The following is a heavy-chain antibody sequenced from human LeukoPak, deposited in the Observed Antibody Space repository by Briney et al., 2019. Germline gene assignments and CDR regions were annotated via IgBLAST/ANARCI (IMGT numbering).Heavy chain of an antibody. D-gene: IGHD3-9*01. CDR3: AKGDSYYDLLTCFDF. V-gene: IGHV3-23*01. Sequence: PGGSLRLSCVASGFDFSSYGLSWVRQSPGKGLEWVSTFSGTSGLTYYADSVKGRFTISRDNSKNALYLQMNSLRDEDTVVYYCAKGDSYYDLLTCFDFWGPGTLVTVSS. CDR2: FSGTSGLT. J-gene: IGHJ4*02. CDR1: GFDFSSYG.